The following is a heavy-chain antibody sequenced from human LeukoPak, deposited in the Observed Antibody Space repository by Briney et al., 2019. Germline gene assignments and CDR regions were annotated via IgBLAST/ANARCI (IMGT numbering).Heavy chain of an antibody. V-gene: IGHV1-18*01. D-gene: IGHD3-22*01. J-gene: IGHJ4*02. CDR2: ISAYTGKT. CDR3: ARLFDTGGYYPLDY. Sequence: ASVKVSCKASGYTFTSYGFSWVRQAPGQGLEWMGWISAYTGKTNYAQRLQGRVTMTTDTSTNTAYMELRSLRSDDTAVYFCARLFDTGGYYPLDYWGQGTLVTVSS. CDR1: GYTFTSYG.